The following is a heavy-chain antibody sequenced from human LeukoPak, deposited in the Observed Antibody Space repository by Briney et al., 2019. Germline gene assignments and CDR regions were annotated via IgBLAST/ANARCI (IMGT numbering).Heavy chain of an antibody. V-gene: IGHV3-66*01. CDR3: AREPSGSYPAFDY. CDR1: GFTVSSNY. J-gene: IGHJ4*02. D-gene: IGHD1-26*01. CDR2: IYSGGST. Sequence: GGSLRLSCAASGFTVSSNYMSWVRQAPGKGLEWVSVIYSGGSTYYADSVKGRFTISRDSSKNTLYLQMNSLRAEDTAVYYCAREPSGSYPAFDYWGQGTLVTVSS.